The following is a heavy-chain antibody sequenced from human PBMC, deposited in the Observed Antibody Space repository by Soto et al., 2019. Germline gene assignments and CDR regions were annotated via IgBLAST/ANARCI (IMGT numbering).Heavy chain of an antibody. V-gene: IGHV2-5*02. Sequence: SGPTLVNPTQTLTLTCTFSGFSLSTSGVGVGWIRQPPGKALEWLGIIFWDDDKRYRPSLKRRVTITKDASKNQLVLTMTNMDPVGTATYYCAHLAWKEMWPRAPVVNWGQGTPVT. J-gene: IGHJ4*02. D-gene: IGHD1-1*01. CDR2: IFWDDDK. CDR1: GFSLSTSGVG. CDR3: AHLAWKEMWPRAPVVN.